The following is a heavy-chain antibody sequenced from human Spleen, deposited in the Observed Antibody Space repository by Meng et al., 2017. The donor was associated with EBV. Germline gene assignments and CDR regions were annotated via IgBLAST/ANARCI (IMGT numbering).Heavy chain of an antibody. CDR3: ARDGQGLLRGIDY. CDR1: GFTFSTYS. Sequence: EVQLGESGGGLVKPGVSRRLSCAASGFTFSTYSMNWVRQAPGKGLEWVSFISFSSNYIYYADSVKGRFTISRDNAKNSLSLQMNSLRAEDTAVYYCARDGQGLLRGIDYWGQGTLVTVSS. D-gene: IGHD2-15*01. CDR2: ISFSSNYI. V-gene: IGHV3-21*01. J-gene: IGHJ4*02.